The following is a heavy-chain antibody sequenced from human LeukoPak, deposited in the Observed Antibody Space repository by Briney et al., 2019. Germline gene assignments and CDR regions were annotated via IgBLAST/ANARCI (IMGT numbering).Heavy chain of an antibody. CDR1: GFTFSSYS. D-gene: IGHD2/OR15-2a*01. CDR2: ISSSSSYI. Sequence: GGSLRLSCAASGFTFSSYSMNWVRQAPGKGLEWVSSISSSSSYIYYADSVKGRFTISRDKAKNSLYLQMNSLRAEDTAVYYCARDLLSGFDYWGQGTLVTVSS. J-gene: IGHJ4*02. V-gene: IGHV3-21*01. CDR3: ARDLLSGFDY.